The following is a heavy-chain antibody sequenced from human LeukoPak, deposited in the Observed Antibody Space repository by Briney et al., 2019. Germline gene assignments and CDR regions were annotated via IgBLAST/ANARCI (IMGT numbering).Heavy chain of an antibody. D-gene: IGHD1-1*01. V-gene: IGHV3-33*01. J-gene: IGHJ4*02. Sequence: GRSLTLSCAASEFTFTTYGMHWARQAPGKGLEWVAFIYYDGSNIYYADYVKGRFTISRDISKNTLYLQMDSLRAEDTAIYYCARDWKTNSFDYWGQGTLVTVSS. CDR2: IYYDGSNI. CDR3: ARDWKTNSFDY. CDR1: EFTFTTYG.